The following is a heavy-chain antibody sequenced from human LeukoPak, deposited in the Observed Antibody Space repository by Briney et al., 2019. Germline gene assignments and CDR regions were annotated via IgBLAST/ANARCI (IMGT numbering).Heavy chain of an antibody. J-gene: IGHJ4*02. V-gene: IGHV3-74*01. D-gene: IGHD3-10*01. Sequence: PGGSLRLSCAASGFAFSNNWMHWVRQAPGKGLLWVSRINSDGSSTSYADSVKARFAISRDNAKNSLYLQMNSLRDEDTAVYYCARGTYYNSGSYYNRRDYFDYWGQGTLVTVSS. CDR2: INSDGSST. CDR1: GFAFSNNW. CDR3: ARGTYYNSGSYYNRRDYFDY.